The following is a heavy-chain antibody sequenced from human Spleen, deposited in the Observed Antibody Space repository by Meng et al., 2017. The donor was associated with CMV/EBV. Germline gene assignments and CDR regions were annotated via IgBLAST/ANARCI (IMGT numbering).Heavy chain of an antibody. D-gene: IGHD2-21*02. Sequence: GESLKISCAASGFTFSSYAMHWVRQVPGKGLEWVALISYDGSNKYYADSVKGRFTISRDNSKNTLFVQVNSLRAEDTALYYCVRGALTPNYYYGLDVWGQGTTVTVSS. CDR3: VRGALTPNYYYGLDV. V-gene: IGHV3-30-3*01. CDR2: ISYDGSNK. CDR1: GFTFSSYA. J-gene: IGHJ6*02.